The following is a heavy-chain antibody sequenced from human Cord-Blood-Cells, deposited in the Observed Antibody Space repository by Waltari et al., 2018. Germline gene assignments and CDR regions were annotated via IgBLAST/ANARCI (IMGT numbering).Heavy chain of an antibody. D-gene: IGHD4-4*01. J-gene: IGHJ3*02. V-gene: IGHV3-30-3*01. CDR3: ARGDYSNAFDI. Sequence: QVQLVESGGGVVQPGRSLRLSCAASGFTFSSYAMHWVRQAPGKGLEWVAVISYDGSNKYYADSVKGRFTISRDNSKNTLYLQMNSLRAEDTAVYYCARGDYSNAFDIWGQGTMVTVSS. CDR1: GFTFSSYA. CDR2: ISYDGSNK.